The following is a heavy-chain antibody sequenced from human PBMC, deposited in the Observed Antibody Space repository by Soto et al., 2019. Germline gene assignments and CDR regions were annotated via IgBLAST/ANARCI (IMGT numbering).Heavy chain of an antibody. CDR2: IYTSGRT. CDR3: ERGLGVSSSRPDYYDGMDA. V-gene: IGHV4-4*07. D-gene: IGHD6-6*01. CDR1: GSSISSYY. J-gene: IGHJ6*04. Sequence: SETLSLTCTVCGSSISSYYWSWIRQPAGKGLEWIGRIYTSGRTDYNPALKSRGTMSVDTSKNQFALKLSSVTAADTAVSYCERGLGVSSSRPDYYDGMDAWGEGATVTVSS.